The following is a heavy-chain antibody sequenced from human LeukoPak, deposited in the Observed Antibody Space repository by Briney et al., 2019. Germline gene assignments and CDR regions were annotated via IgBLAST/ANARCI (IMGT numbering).Heavy chain of an antibody. J-gene: IGHJ4*02. CDR3: ARGTIDYGDFHFDY. V-gene: IGHV4-59*01. CDR1: GGSISSYY. D-gene: IGHD4-17*01. Sequence: PSETLSLTCSVSGGSISSYYWSWIRQPPGKGLEWIGYIYYSGSTNYKPSLKSRVTISVDTSKNQFSLKLSSVTAADTAVYYCARGTIDYGDFHFDYWGQGTLVTVSS. CDR2: IYYSGST.